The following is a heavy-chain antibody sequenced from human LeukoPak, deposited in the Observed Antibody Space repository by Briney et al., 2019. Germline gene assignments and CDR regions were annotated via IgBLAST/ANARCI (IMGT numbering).Heavy chain of an antibody. D-gene: IGHD3-22*01. CDR3: AKHADGSGRPRAGFDH. CDR1: GFTFNYA. J-gene: IGHJ4*02. Sequence: GGSLRLSCEASGFTFNYAMTWARQPPGKGLEWVPAISGSGGSTYYADSVKGRFTISKDNSKNTLYLLMSSLRPEDTAVYYCAKHADGSGRPRAGFDHWGQGTLVTVSS. V-gene: IGHV3-23*01. CDR2: ISGSGGST.